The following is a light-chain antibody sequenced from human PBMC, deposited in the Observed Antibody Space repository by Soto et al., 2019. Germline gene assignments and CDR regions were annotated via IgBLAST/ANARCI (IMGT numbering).Light chain of an antibody. CDR1: QSISSTQ. V-gene: IGKV3-20*01. J-gene: IGKJ1*01. CDR3: QQYGTPPGT. Sequence: EIVVTQSPDTLSLSPGERATLSCRASQSISSTQLVWYQQKPGQAPTLLIFGASSRATGIPDRFSGSGSGTDFTLTISGLQPEDFAVYYCQQYGTPPGTFGQGTKVDIK. CDR2: GAS.